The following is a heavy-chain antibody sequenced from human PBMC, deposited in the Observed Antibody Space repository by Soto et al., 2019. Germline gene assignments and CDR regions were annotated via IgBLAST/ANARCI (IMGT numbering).Heavy chain of an antibody. V-gene: IGHV3-48*02. D-gene: IGHD2-2*01. J-gene: IGHJ3*01. Sequence: GGSLRLSCVVSGFNFSDYSMNWVRQAPGKGPEWISYISNSSRTIYYSDSVKGRVIVSRDNAKNSLYLQMNSLRDEDTAEYYCKRASGTKIFGQDAFDLWGQGTMVTVSS. CDR1: GFNFSDYS. CDR3: KRASGTKIFGQDAFDL. CDR2: ISNSSRTI.